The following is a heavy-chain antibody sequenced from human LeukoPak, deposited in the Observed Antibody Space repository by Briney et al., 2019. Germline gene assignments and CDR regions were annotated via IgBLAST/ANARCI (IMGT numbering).Heavy chain of an antibody. CDR2: INSDGSST. V-gene: IGHV3-74*01. J-gene: IGHJ4*02. CDR1: GFTFSNYW. CDR3: ARGRRSYYFDY. Sequence: GGSLRLSCAASGFTFSNYWMHWVRQAPGKGLVWVSRINSDGSSTSYADSVKGRFTISRDNAKNTLYLQMDSLRAEDTAVYYCARGRRSYYFDYWGQGTLVTVSS.